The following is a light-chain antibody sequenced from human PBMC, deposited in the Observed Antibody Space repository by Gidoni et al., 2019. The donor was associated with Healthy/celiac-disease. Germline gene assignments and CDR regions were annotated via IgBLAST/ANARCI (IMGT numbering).Light chain of an antibody. J-gene: IGKJ3*01. V-gene: IGKV1-33*01. Sequence: DIQMTQSPSSLSASVGDRVTITCQESQDISNYLNWYQQKPGKAPKLLIYDASNWETGVPARFSGSGSGTDFTFTISSLQPEDIATYYCQQYDNLPLAFGPGTKVEIK. CDR1: QDISNY. CDR3: QQYDNLPLA. CDR2: DAS.